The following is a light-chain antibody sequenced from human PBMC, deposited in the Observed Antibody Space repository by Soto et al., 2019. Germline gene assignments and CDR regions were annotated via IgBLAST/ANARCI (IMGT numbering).Light chain of an antibody. Sequence: QTVVTQPPSVSGTPGQMVTISCSGSNSNIGSKIVNWYQQLPGTAPKLLIYSTNQRPSGVPDRFSGSKSGTSASLAISGLQSEDEADYYCGAWDVSLNGLLFGGGTQLTVL. CDR2: STN. CDR3: GAWDVSLNGLL. J-gene: IGLJ2*01. V-gene: IGLV1-44*01. CDR1: NSNIGSKI.